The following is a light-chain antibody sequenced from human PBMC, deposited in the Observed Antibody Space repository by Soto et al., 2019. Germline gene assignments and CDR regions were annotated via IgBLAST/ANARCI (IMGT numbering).Light chain of an antibody. J-gene: IGLJ3*02. Sequence: QSVPTQPPSASGSPGQSVTISCTGTSSDVGGYNYVSWYQQHPGKAPRLMVYEVTKRPSGVPARFSGSKSGNTASLTVSGLQAEDEADYYCSSHAGINNVVFGGGTKLTVL. CDR2: EVT. V-gene: IGLV2-8*01. CDR1: SSDVGGYNY. CDR3: SSHAGINNVV.